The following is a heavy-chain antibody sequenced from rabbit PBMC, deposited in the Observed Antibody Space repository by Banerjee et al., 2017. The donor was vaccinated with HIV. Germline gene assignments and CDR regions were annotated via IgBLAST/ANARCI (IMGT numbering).Heavy chain of an antibody. V-gene: IGHV1S47*01. J-gene: IGHJ4*01. CDR3: AREESDGGGHLKL. CDR1: GSDISSNA. Sequence: QEQLVESGGGLVQPEGSLTLTCKASGSDISSNAMCWVRQAPGKGLELIACIYSSNGDKWYASWVNGRFTISRSTSLNTVTLQMTSLTAADTATYFCAREESDGGGHLKLWGPGTLVTVS. CDR2: IYSSNGDK. D-gene: IGHD2-1*01.